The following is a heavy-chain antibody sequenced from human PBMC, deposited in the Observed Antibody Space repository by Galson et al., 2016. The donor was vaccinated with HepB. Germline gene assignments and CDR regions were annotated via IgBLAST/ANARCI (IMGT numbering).Heavy chain of an antibody. Sequence: SVKVSCKASGDTLSNHYLHWVRQAPGQGLEWVGVINPSDGTTNCAERFQGRVTMTRDTSTTSFYMELSSLRYEDTAEYFCASEIGGTSYFEYWGQGTLVTVSS. CDR2: INPSDGTT. J-gene: IGHJ4*02. CDR1: GDTLSNHY. V-gene: IGHV1-46*01. CDR3: ASEIGGTSYFEY. D-gene: IGHD1-7*01.